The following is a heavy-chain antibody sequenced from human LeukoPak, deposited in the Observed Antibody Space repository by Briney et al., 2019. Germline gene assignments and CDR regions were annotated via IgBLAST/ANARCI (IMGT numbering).Heavy chain of an antibody. CDR2: INPNSGGT. V-gene: IGHV1-2*02. J-gene: IGHJ4*02. D-gene: IGHD3-3*02. Sequence: ASVKVSCKASGYTFTGYYMHWVRQAPGQGLEWMGWINPNSGGTNYAQKFQGRVTMTRDTAISTAYMELSRLRSDDTAVYYCARAGRRVLGGTLYYFDYWGQGTLVTVSS. CDR1: GYTFTGYY. CDR3: ARAGRRVLGGTLYYFDY.